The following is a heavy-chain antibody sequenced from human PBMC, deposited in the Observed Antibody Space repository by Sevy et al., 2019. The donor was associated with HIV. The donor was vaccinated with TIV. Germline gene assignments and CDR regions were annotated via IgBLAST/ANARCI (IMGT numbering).Heavy chain of an antibody. J-gene: IGHJ5*02. Sequence: SCPTLVNPTQTLTLTCTFSGFSLSTSGVGVGWIRQPPGKALEWLALIYWNDDKRYSPSLKSRLTITKVTSKNQVVLTMTNMDPVDTATYYCAHSPPHTQQDWFDPWGQGTLVTVSS. CDR2: IYWNDDK. CDR3: AHSPPHTQQDWFDP. CDR1: GFSLSTSGVG. D-gene: IGHD1-1*01. V-gene: IGHV2-5*01.